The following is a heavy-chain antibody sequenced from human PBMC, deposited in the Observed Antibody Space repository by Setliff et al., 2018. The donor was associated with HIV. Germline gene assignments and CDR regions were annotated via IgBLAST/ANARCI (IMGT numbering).Heavy chain of an antibody. Sequence: SETLSITCAVSGYSISSGYYWGWIRQPPGKGLEWIGSIYHSGSTYYNPSLKSRVTISVDTSKNQFSLKLSSVTAADTAVYYCARLRYSSSSKDYWGQGTLVTVSS. CDR3: ARLRYSSSSKDY. CDR1: GYSISSGYY. V-gene: IGHV4-38-2*01. D-gene: IGHD6-6*01. J-gene: IGHJ4*02. CDR2: IYHSGST.